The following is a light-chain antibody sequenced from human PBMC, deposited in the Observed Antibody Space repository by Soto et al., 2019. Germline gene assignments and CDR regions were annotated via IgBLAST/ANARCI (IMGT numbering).Light chain of an antibody. CDR3: TSSTNGSLYV. V-gene: IGLV2-14*01. CDR2: NVG. J-gene: IGLJ1*01. Sequence: QSVLTQAASVSGSPGQSITISCTGTSSDVGGYNYVSWYQQFPGKVPKLLIYNVGNRPSGVSNRFSGSKSGNTASLTISGLQAEDESDYFCTSSTNGSLYVFGTGPKVTVL. CDR1: SSDVGGYNY.